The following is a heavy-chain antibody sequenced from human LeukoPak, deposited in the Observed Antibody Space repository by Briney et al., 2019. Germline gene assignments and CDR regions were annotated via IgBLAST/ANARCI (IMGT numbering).Heavy chain of an antibody. J-gene: IGHJ6*02. Sequence: PGGSLRLSCAASGFTFRNYVIHWVRQAPGKGLEWVAVTSSDLNVKLYADSVKGRFTISRDNSKNTLYLQMNSLRAEDTAVYYCAKDLTRAFNGDYYYYGMDVWGQGTTVTVSS. CDR3: AKDLTRAFNGDYYYYGMDV. V-gene: IGHV3-30*18. CDR2: TSSDLNVK. CDR1: GFTFRNYV. D-gene: IGHD4-17*01.